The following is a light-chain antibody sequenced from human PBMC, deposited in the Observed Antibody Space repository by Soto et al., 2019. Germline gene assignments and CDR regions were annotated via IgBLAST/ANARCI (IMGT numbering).Light chain of an antibody. J-gene: IGKJ1*01. CDR1: QGISSY. Sequence: DIQLTQSPSFLSASVGDRVTITCRASQGISSYLAWYQQKPGKAPKLLIYAASSLQSGVPSRFSGSGSGTDFTLTIGSLQPEDFATYYCQQSYSTPWTFGQGTKVDIK. CDR2: AAS. V-gene: IGKV1-39*01. CDR3: QQSYSTPWT.